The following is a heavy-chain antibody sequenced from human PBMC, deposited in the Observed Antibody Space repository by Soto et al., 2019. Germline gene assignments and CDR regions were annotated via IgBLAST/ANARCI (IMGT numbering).Heavy chain of an antibody. CDR1: GFTFRSYA. J-gene: IGHJ4*02. CDR2: ISYDGSNK. D-gene: IGHD3-9*01. Sequence: GGSLRLSCGASGFTFRSYAMHWVRQAPGKGPEWVAVISYDGSNKYYADSVKGRFTISRDNSKNTLYLQMNSLRAEDTAVYYCAREHYDILTGALDYWGQGTLVTVSS. CDR3: AREHYDILTGALDY. V-gene: IGHV3-30-3*01.